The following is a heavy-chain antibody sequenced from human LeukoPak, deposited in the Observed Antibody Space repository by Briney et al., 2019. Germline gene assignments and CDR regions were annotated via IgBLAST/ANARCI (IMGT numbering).Heavy chain of an antibody. V-gene: IGHV3-21*01. J-gene: IGHJ4*02. CDR3: ARARVGSYSGFDN. CDR1: GFTFSSYS. D-gene: IGHD1-26*01. CDR2: ISSSSSYI. Sequence: GGSLRLSCAASGFTFSSYSMNWVRQAPGKGLEWVSSISSSSSYIYYADSVKGRFTISRDNAKNSLYLQMNSLRAEDTAVYYCARARVGSYSGFDNWGQGTLVTVSS.